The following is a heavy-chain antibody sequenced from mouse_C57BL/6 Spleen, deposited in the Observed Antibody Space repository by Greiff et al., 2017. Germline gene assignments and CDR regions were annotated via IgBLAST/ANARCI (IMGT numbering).Heavy chain of an antibody. V-gene: IGHV1-69*01. J-gene: IGHJ1*03. Sequence: QVQLQQPGAELVMPGASVKLSCKASGYTFTSYWMHWVKQRPGQGLEWIGEIDPSDSYTNYNQKFKGKSTLTVDKSSSTAYMQLSSLTSEDSAVYYCAQRGYEGYFDVWGTGTTVTVSS. D-gene: IGHD2-3*01. CDR2: IDPSDSYT. CDR3: AQRGYEGYFDV. CDR1: GYTFTSYW.